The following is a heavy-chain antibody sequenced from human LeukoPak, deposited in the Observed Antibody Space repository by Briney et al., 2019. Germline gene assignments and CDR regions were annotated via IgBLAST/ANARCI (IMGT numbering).Heavy chain of an antibody. CDR1: GGSFSGYY. D-gene: IGHD2-2*01. CDR3: ARGPPRVQLLFGHKNWFDP. V-gene: IGHV4-34*01. J-gene: IGHJ5*02. Sequence: PSETLSLTCAVYGGSFSGYYWSWIRQPPGKGLEWIGEINHSGSTNYNPSLKSRVTISVDTSKNQFSLKLSSVTAADTAVYYCARGPPRVQLLFGHKNWFDPWGQGTLVTVSS. CDR2: INHSGST.